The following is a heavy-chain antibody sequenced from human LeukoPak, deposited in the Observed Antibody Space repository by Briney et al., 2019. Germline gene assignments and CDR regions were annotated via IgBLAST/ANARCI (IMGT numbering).Heavy chain of an antibody. CDR1: GFTFSSYD. D-gene: IGHD1-26*01. Sequence: GGSLRLSCAASGFTFSSYDMHWVRQATGKGLEWASAIGVAANTFYSGSVKGRFTISRENAKNSLYLLMSSLRAEDTAVYYCARQNTPHGNFDYWGQGTLVTVSS. J-gene: IGHJ4*02. CDR3: ARQNTPHGNFDY. V-gene: IGHV3-13*01. CDR2: IGVAANT.